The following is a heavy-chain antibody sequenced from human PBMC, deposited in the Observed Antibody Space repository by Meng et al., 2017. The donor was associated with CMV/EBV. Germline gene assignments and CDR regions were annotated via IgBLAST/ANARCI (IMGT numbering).Heavy chain of an antibody. CDR2: IKNKHNGYTT. D-gene: IGHD3-10*01. Sequence: GGSLRLSCAASGFIFTDHYMDWVRQAPGKGLEWVGRIKNKHNGYTTEYAASVKGRFIISREDLKNSVFLQMDSLKTGDTAVYYCVRGVSMVREGHYYYYNDLDVWGRGTTVTVSS. CDR3: VRGVSMVREGHYYYYNDLDV. V-gene: IGHV3-72*01. CDR1: GFIFTDHY. J-gene: IGHJ6*02.